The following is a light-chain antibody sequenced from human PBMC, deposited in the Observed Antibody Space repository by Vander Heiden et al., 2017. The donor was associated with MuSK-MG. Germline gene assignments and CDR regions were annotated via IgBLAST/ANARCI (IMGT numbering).Light chain of an antibody. CDR3: NSYTGSSYV. V-gene: IGLV2-8*01. J-gene: IGLJ1*01. CDR2: EVS. Sequence: QSALTQPPSASGSPGQSVTISCTGTSSDIGGYNYVSWYQQHPGNAPILVIYEVSKRPSGVPDRFSGSKSATTASLTVSGLQAEDDDYYYSNSYTGSSYVFGTGTKVTVL. CDR1: SSDIGGYNY.